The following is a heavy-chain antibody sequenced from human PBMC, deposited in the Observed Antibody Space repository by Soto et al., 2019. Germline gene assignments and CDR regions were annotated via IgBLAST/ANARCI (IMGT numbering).Heavy chain of an antibody. CDR3: ARPDFGDYWYFDL. CDR1: GGPFSSRT. J-gene: IGHJ2*01. D-gene: IGHD4-17*01. V-gene: IGHV1-69*08. CDR2: IIPALGTT. Sequence: QAQLVQSGAEVKKPGSSVKVSCKAFGGPFSSRTFSWVRQAPGQGLEWMGRIIPALGTTTYAQKFQGRVTITADESVTTVYMELNSLRTEDTAVYYCARPDFGDYWYFDLWGRGTLVTVSS.